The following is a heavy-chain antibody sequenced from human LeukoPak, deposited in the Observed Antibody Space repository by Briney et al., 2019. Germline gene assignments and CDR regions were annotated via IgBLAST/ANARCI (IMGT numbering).Heavy chain of an antibody. CDR2: INPNSGGT. J-gene: IGHJ4*02. Sequence: GASVTVSCKASGYTFTDYYMHWVRQAPGQGLEWMGWINPNSGGTNYAQKFQGRVTMTRDTSISTAYMELSRLRSDDTAVYYCAREGPIVGATHLVDYWGQGTPVTVSS. CDR1: GYTFTDYY. CDR3: AREGPIVGATHLVDY. V-gene: IGHV1-2*02. D-gene: IGHD1-26*01.